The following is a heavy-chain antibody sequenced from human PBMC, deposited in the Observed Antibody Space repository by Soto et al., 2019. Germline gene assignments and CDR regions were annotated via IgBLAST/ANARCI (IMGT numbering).Heavy chain of an antibody. CDR1: GFTFRSYS. CDR3: ANDIASAGIDH. V-gene: IGHV3-23*01. CDR2: ISGSGGST. D-gene: IGHD6-13*01. J-gene: IGHJ4*02. Sequence: EVQLLESGGNLVQPGWSLRLSCAASGFTFRSYSMSWVRQAPGKGLEWVSTISGSGGSTYYADSVKGRFTISRDNSKNTLCLQMNSLRAEDTAVYYCANDIASAGIDHWGQGTLVTVSS.